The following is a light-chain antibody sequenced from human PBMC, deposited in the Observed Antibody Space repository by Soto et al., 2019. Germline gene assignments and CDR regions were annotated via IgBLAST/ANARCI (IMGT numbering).Light chain of an antibody. V-gene: IGKV3-15*01. J-gene: IGKJ2*01. CDR3: QQYNNWPLFT. CDR1: QSISST. CDR2: AAS. Sequence: EIVMTQSPATLSVSPGERATLSCRASQSISSTLAWYQQKPGQAPRLLIYAASTRATGIPARFSGSGSGTEFTLTVTDLQYEDFAVYYCQQYNNWPLFTFGQGTKLEIK.